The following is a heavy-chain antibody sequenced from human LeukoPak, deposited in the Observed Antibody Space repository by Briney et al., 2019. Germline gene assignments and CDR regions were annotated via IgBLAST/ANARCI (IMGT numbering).Heavy chain of an antibody. CDR2: INHSGST. Sequence: SETLSLTCAVYGGSFSGYYWSWIRQPPGKRLEWIGEINHSGSTNYNPSLKSRVTISVDTSKNQFSLKLSSVTAADTAVYYCASNYDSSGPPGPTTGYGMDVWGQGTTVTVSS. V-gene: IGHV4-34*01. CDR3: ASNYDSSGPPGPTTGYGMDV. J-gene: IGHJ6*02. D-gene: IGHD3-22*01. CDR1: GGSFSGYY.